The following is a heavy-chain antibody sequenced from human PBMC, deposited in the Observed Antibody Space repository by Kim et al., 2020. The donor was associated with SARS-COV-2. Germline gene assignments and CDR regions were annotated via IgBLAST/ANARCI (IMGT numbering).Heavy chain of an antibody. J-gene: IGHJ6*01. V-gene: IGHV1-2*06. CDR1: GYTFTDYW. CDR2: INPNSGGT. Sequence: ASEKVSCKASGYTFTDYWIHWVRQAPGQGLEWMGRINPNSGGTIYAQKFQGRVTLTRDMSISTGYMELSRLESDDTAVYYCARLNATMTPEYYNYYGLDV. D-gene: IGHD3-22*01. CDR3: ARLNATMTPEYYNYYGLDV.